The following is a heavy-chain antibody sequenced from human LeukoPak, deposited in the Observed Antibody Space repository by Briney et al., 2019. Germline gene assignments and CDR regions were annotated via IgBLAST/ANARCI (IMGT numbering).Heavy chain of an antibody. V-gene: IGHV3-30*04. D-gene: IGHD3-22*01. Sequence: PGGSLRLSCAASGFTFSSYAMHWVRQAPGKGLEWVAVISYDGSNKYYADSVKGRFTISRDNSKNTLYLQMNSLRAEDTAVYYCASAYPPYDSSGYYYFDYWGQGTLVTVSS. J-gene: IGHJ4*02. CDR1: GFTFSSYA. CDR2: ISYDGSNK. CDR3: ASAYPPYDSSGYYYFDY.